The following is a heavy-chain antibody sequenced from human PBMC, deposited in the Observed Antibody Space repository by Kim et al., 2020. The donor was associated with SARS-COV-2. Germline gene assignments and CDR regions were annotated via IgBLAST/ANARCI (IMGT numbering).Heavy chain of an antibody. CDR3: ARLDIRILMGMDV. Sequence: YAQKCQGRVTMTRNTSISTAYMELSSLRSEDTAVYYCARLDIRILMGMDVWGQGTTVTVSS. D-gene: IGHD2-21*01. J-gene: IGHJ6*02. V-gene: IGHV1-8*01.